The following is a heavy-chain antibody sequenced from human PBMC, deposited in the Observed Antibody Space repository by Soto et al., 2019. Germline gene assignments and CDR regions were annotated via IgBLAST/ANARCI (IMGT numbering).Heavy chain of an antibody. CDR3: ARGRYGDY. D-gene: IGHD1-1*01. Sequence: QVHLVQSGAEVKKPGASVKVSCKGSGHAFTTYGITWVRQAPGQGLEWMGWISAHNGNTNYAQKLQGRVTVTRDTSTRTAYMELRSLRSDDTAVYYCARGRYGDYWGQGALVTVSS. CDR1: GHAFTTYG. CDR2: ISAHNGNT. V-gene: IGHV1-18*01. J-gene: IGHJ4*02.